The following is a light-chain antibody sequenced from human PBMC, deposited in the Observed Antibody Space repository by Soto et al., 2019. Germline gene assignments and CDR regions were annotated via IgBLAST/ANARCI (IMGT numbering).Light chain of an antibody. Sequence: ESLLTQSPGTLSLSPGERATLSCRASQTVNSRHLNWYQHKPGQAPRLLIYGASIRAAGIPDRFSGCRSGADFSLTITRLEPEDSAVYYCQQFDGSRPAFTFGQGTKLEI. CDR1: QTVNSRH. J-gene: IGKJ2*01. CDR2: GAS. CDR3: QQFDGSRPAFT. V-gene: IGKV3-20*01.